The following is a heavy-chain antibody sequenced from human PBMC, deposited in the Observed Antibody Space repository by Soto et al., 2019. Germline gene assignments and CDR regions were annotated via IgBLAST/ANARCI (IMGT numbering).Heavy chain of an antibody. CDR2: ISGSGGST. Sequence: GGSLRLSCAASGFNFSTYAMTWVRQGPGKGLEWVSTISGSGGSTYTADAVKGRFTISRDSSKDTVWLQMNSLRAQDTAIYYCAKTNYRSGSRHHAMDVWGQGTTVTVSS. CDR1: GFNFSTYA. D-gene: IGHD3-10*01. V-gene: IGHV3-23*01. CDR3: AKTNYRSGSRHHAMDV. J-gene: IGHJ6*02.